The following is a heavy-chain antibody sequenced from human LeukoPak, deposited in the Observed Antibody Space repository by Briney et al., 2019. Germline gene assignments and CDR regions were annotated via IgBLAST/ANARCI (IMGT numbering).Heavy chain of an antibody. CDR2: ISSSSSYI. Sequence: GGSLRLSCAASGFTFSRYSMNWVRQAPGKGLKWVSAISSSSSYIYYADSVKGRFTISRDNAKNSLYLQMNSLRAEDTAVYYCARDFPYCSSTCSYSEQSGPDSWGQGTLVTVSS. D-gene: IGHD2-2*02. CDR1: GFTFSRYS. CDR3: ARDFPYCSSTCSYSEQSGPDS. V-gene: IGHV3-21*01. J-gene: IGHJ4*02.